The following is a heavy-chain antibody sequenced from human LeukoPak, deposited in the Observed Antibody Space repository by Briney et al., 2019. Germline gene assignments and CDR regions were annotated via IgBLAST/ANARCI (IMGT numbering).Heavy chain of an antibody. CDR3: ARHLNDILTGHNRALDF. V-gene: IGHV4-59*08. CDR2: IYYSGST. Sequence: PSETLSLTCNVSGGSISNYYWSWIRQPPGKGLEWIGYIYYSGSTNYNPSLRSRVTISVDTSKNQFSLRLSSVTAADTAVYYCARHLNDILTGHNRALDFWGQGTLVIVSS. D-gene: IGHD3-9*01. CDR1: GGSISNYY. J-gene: IGHJ4*02.